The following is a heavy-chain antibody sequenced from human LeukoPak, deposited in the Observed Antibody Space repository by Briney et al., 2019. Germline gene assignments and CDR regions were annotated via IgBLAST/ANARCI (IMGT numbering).Heavy chain of an antibody. CDR1: GYTFTSYI. V-gene: IGHV1-18*01. J-gene: IGHJ6*03. CDR3: ARDRHIAAAVYYYYMDV. Sequence: ASVKVSCKASGYTFTSYIISWVRQAPGHGLEWMGWFNAYNGNTDYAQRVQGRVTMTTDTSTSTAYMELRSLRSDDTAVYYCARDRHIAAAVYYYYMDVWGKGTPVTVSS. CDR2: FNAYNGNT. D-gene: IGHD6-13*01.